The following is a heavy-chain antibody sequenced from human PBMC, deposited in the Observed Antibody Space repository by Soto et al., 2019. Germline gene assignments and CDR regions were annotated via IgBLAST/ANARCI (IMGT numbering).Heavy chain of an antibody. J-gene: IGHJ4*02. Sequence: QVQLVESGGGVVQPGRSLRLSCAASGFTFSSYGMHWVRQAPGKGLEWVAVISYDGSNKYYADSVKGRFTISRDNSKNTLYLQMNSLGAEATAVYYCAKDRRRSQHLSDYWGQGTLVTVSS. D-gene: IGHD3-3*02. CDR3: AKDRRRSQHLSDY. V-gene: IGHV3-30*18. CDR1: GFTFSSYG. CDR2: ISYDGSNK.